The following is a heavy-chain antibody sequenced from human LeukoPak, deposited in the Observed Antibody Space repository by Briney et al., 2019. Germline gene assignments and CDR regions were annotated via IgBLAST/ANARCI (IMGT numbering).Heavy chain of an antibody. CDR3: ARGEGGYNYAF. Sequence: GESLKISCNASGYSFSSYWIAWVRQIPGKGLEWMGIINPADSDTRYSLSIQGQVTISADRSISTAYLQWSSLKASDTAIYYCARGEGGYNYAFWGQGTLVSVSS. V-gene: IGHV5-51*01. D-gene: IGHD5-24*01. CDR1: GYSFSSYW. CDR2: INPADSDT. J-gene: IGHJ4*02.